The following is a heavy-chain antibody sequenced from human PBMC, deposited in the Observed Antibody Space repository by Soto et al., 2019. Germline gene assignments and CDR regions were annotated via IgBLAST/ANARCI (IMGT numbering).Heavy chain of an antibody. CDR1: GFTVTSYC. V-gene: IGHV3-66*01. CDR2: IYSGDNT. CDR3: ARFPRIALAAFDC. J-gene: IGHJ4*02. Sequence: EVQLVESGGDLVQPGGSLRLSCAASGFTVTSYCMSWVRQAPGKGLEWVSTIYSGDNTYYADSVKGRFIISRDKSKNTLYLQMNNSRAEDTAVNYCARFPRIALAAFDCWGQGTRVTVSS. D-gene: IGHD6-19*01.